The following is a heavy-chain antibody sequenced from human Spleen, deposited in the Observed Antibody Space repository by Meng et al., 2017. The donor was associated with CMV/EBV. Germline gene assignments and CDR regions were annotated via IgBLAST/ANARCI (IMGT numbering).Heavy chain of an antibody. J-gene: IGHJ5*02. D-gene: IGHD1-14*01. Sequence: VSGDSVTSGTFYWSWTRQPPGKGLEWIGYVYYTGSTNYNPSLRSRVTISVDTSKNQFSLKVNSVTAADTAVYYCARGATITDAWFAPWGQGSLVTVSS. CDR3: ARGATITDAWFAP. CDR2: VYYTGST. CDR1: GDSVTSGTFY. V-gene: IGHV4-61*01.